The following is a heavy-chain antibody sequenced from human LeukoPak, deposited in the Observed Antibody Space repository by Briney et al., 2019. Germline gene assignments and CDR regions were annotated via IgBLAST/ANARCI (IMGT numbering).Heavy chain of an antibody. CDR3: ARDSSRDGYNSPGY. Sequence: SVKVSCKASGGTFSSYAISWVRQAPGQGLEWMGGIIPIFGTANYAQKFRGRVTITTDESTSTAYMELSSLRSGDTAVYYCARDSSRDGYNSPGYWGQGTLVTVSS. CDR1: GGTFSSYA. CDR2: IIPIFGTA. D-gene: IGHD5-24*01. V-gene: IGHV1-69*05. J-gene: IGHJ4*02.